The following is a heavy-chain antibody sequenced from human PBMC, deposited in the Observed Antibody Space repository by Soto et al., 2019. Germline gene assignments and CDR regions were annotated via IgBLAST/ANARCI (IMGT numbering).Heavy chain of an antibody. Sequence: SETLSLTCAVSGGSISSSNWWSWVRQPPGKGLEWTGEIYHSGSTNYNPSLKSRVTISVDKSKNQFSLKLSSVTSADTAVYYRARAYYYDSSGHYYLDYWGQGTLVTVSS. CDR1: GGSISSSNW. D-gene: IGHD3-22*01. CDR2: IYHSGST. V-gene: IGHV4-4*02. CDR3: ARAYYYDSSGHYYLDY. J-gene: IGHJ4*02.